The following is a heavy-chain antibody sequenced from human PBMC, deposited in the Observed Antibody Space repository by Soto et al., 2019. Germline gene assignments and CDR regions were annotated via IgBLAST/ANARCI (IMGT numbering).Heavy chain of an antibody. CDR2: IDHGGSF. D-gene: IGHD1-1*01. CDR3: AREPPQRHGRNMDV. CDR1: GGSMPSGDQY. V-gene: IGHV4-31*03. J-gene: IGHJ6*02. Sequence: PSETLSPTCTVTGGSMPSGDQYWTWIRHRPGEGMELFEYIDHGGSFYYNPSLKSRVSMSVDTSKNQLSRNLMSVTAADTAVYYCAREPPQRHGRNMDVWGQGTTVTVSS.